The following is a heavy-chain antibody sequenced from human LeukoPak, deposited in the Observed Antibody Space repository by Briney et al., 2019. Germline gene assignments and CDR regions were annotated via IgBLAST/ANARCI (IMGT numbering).Heavy chain of an antibody. Sequence: SETLSLTCAVYGGSFSGYYWSWIRQPPGKGLEWIGEINHSGSTNYNPSLKSRVTISVDTSKNQFSLKLSSVTAADTAVYYCASLSMAHWYYYYYMDVWGKGTTVTISS. CDR1: GGSFSGYY. J-gene: IGHJ6*03. V-gene: IGHV4-34*01. CDR2: INHSGST. D-gene: IGHD2/OR15-2a*01. CDR3: ASLSMAHWYYYYYMDV.